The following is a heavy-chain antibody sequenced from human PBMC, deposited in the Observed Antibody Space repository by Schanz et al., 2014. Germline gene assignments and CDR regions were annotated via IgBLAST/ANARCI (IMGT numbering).Heavy chain of an antibody. Sequence: QVQLVQSGTQVKKPGSSVKVSCKASGGTFSSYTISWVRQAPGQGLEWMGGIIPSLGLAKYEQKFQDKVTITADTSTTTAYMELSGLRSEDTAVYYCARDRLECGAECYSVEVFESWGQGTLVIVSS. CDR3: ARDRLECGAECYSVEVFES. CDR2: IIPSLGLA. CDR1: GGTFSSYT. D-gene: IGHD2-21*01. V-gene: IGHV1-69*09. J-gene: IGHJ4*02.